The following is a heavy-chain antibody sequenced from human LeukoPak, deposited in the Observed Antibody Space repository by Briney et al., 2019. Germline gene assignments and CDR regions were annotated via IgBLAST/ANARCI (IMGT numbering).Heavy chain of an antibody. CDR1: GGSMRSYF. CDR3: AREGPYSGRRYYFDY. V-gene: IGHV4-4*07. Sequence: PSETLSLTCTVSGGSMRSYFWSWIRQPAGKGLEWIGRIYSSGNTNYNPSLKSRVTMSVDTSKNQFSLKLTSVTAADTAFYYCAREGPYSGRRYYFDYWGQGILVTVSS. CDR2: IYSSGNT. J-gene: IGHJ4*02. D-gene: IGHD6-13*01.